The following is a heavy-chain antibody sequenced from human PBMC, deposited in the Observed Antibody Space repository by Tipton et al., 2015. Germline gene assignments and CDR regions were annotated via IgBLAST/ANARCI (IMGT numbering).Heavy chain of an antibody. J-gene: IGHJ4*02. CDR1: GFTFSLYW. Sequence: GSLRLSCSASGFTFSLYWMHWVRQVPGKGLAWVSRIKGDGSISDHADSVKGRFTISRDNAKNTLYLQMNSLRAEDTAVYFCARGDYFDYWGQGTLVIVSS. V-gene: IGHV3-74*01. CDR3: ARGDYFDY. CDR2: IKGDGSIS.